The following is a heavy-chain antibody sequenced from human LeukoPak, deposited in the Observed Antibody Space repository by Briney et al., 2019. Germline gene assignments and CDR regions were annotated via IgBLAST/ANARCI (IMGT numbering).Heavy chain of an antibody. J-gene: IGHJ4*02. D-gene: IGHD1/OR15-1a*01. Sequence: GGSLRLSCAASGFSFRDYTMNWVRQAPGKGLEWLASISSSSSYIYFTNSVRGRFTISRDNAKNSLYLQMNSLRAEDTAVYYCAKDSPSRTATTEVPVDYWGQGTLVTVSS. CDR3: AKDSPSRTATTEVPVDY. CDR2: ISSSSSYI. CDR1: GFSFRDYT. V-gene: IGHV3-21*01.